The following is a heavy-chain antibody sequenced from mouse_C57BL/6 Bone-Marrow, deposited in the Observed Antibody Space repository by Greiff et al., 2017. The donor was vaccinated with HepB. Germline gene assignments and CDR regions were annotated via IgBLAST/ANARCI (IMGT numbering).Heavy chain of an antibody. CDR1: GYTFTSYW. Sequence: QVQLQQPGAELVRPGSSVKLSCKASGYTFTSYWMHWVKQRPIQGLEWIGNINPSDSETHYNQKFKDKATLTADKSSSTVYMELSRLTSEDSAVYFCARQKSLPYFDYWGQGTTLTVSS. J-gene: IGHJ2*01. D-gene: IGHD1-3*01. CDR2: INPSDSET. V-gene: IGHV1-52*01. CDR3: ARQKSLPYFDY.